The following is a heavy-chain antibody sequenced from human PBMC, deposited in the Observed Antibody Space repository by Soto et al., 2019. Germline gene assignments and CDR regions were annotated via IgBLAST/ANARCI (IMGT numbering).Heavy chain of an antibody. Sequence: QVQLVQSGAEVKKPGSSVKVSCKASVGTFSSYTISWVRQAPGQGLEWMGRIIPILGIANYAQKFQGRVTSTADKSTSTAYMELSSLRSEDTAVYYCAIGYCSSNSCYFVGNYWGQGTLVTVSS. D-gene: IGHD2-2*01. CDR2: IIPILGIA. V-gene: IGHV1-69*02. J-gene: IGHJ4*02. CDR3: AIGYCSSNSCYFVGNY. CDR1: VGTFSSYT.